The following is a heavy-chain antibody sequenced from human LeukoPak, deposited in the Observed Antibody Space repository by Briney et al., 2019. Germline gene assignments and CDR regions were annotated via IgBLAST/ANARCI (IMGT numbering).Heavy chain of an antibody. CDR2: IYTSGST. CDR1: GDSISSSTYY. D-gene: IGHD3-10*01. CDR3: ARGYGYYGSGSYYMDV. J-gene: IGHJ6*03. V-gene: IGHV4-61*02. Sequence: SETLSLTCTVSGDSISSSTYYWSWIRQPAGKGLEWIGRIYTSGSTNYNPSLKSRVTMSVDTSKNQFSLKLSSVTAADTAVYYCARGYGYYGSGSYYMDVWGKGTTVTVSS.